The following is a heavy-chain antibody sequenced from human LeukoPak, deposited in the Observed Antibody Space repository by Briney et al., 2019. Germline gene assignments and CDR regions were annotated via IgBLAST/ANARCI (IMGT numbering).Heavy chain of an antibody. CDR1: GGSISSSNW. D-gene: IGHD2-2*01. CDR2: IYHSGST. Sequence: SETLSLTCAVSGGSISSSNWWSWVRQPPGKGLEWIGEIYHSGSTNYNPSLKSRVTISVDKSKNQFSLKLSSVTAADTAVYYCARDAGHQLSRRNYYAMDVWGQGTTVTVSS. CDR3: ARDAGHQLSRRNYYAMDV. V-gene: IGHV4-4*02. J-gene: IGHJ6*02.